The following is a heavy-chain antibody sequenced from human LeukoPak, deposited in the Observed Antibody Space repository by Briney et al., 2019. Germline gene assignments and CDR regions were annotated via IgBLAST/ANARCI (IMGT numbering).Heavy chain of an antibody. Sequence: SETLSLTGTVLGGSISGYDWSWIRQPPGKGLDWMGYIYYSGSANYNPSLRRRVPISVDTSNLQFPLQLSSVPAAHTAVYYCAFGPPGYYYYMDVWGKGTTVTVSS. V-gene: IGHV4-59*12. CDR1: GGSISGYD. CDR2: IYYSGSA. CDR3: AFGPPGYYYYMDV. J-gene: IGHJ6*03. D-gene: IGHD3-10*01.